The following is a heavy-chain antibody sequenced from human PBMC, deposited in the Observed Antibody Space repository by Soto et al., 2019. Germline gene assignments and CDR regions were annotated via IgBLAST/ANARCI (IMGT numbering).Heavy chain of an antibody. CDR1: GGTFNKYA. V-gene: IGHV1-69*13. D-gene: IGHD3-22*01. CDR3: ARQFDYDTSGYYYAY. Sequence: SVKVSCKASGGTFNKYAIDWVRQAPGQGLEWMGGIIPLFGTANYAQKFQGRVTITADEATSTAYMELSSLRSEDTAVYYCARQFDYDTSGYYYAYWGQGTLVTVSS. CDR2: IIPLFGTA. J-gene: IGHJ4*02.